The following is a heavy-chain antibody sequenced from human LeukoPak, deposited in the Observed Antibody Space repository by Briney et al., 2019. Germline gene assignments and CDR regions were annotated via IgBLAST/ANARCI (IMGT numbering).Heavy chain of an antibody. CDR2: IWFDGSHT. CDR3: ARDSQVEKGNWFDP. CDR1: VSNFSRYG. Sequence: GGSLRLSCAASVSNFSRYGMHWVRQAPGKGLEWVAMIWFDGSHTNYADSVKGRFTISRDNSAKMVYLQMNSLRAEDTAVYYCARDSQVEKGNWFDPWGQGTLVIVSS. D-gene: IGHD2-15*01. J-gene: IGHJ5*02. V-gene: IGHV3-33*01.